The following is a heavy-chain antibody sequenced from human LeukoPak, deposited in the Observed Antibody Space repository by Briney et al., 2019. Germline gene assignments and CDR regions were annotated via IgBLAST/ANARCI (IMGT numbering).Heavy chain of an antibody. V-gene: IGHV3-30*18. J-gene: IGHJ4*02. D-gene: IGHD1-26*01. Sequence: PGGSLRLSCAASGYRFSCCGMHWVRQAPGKGLEWVAVISYDGSNKYYADSVKGRFTISRDNSKNTLYLQMNSLRAEDTAVYYCAKDDESGPFDYWGQGTLVTVSS. CDR2: ISYDGSNK. CDR3: AKDDESGPFDY. CDR1: GYRFSCCG.